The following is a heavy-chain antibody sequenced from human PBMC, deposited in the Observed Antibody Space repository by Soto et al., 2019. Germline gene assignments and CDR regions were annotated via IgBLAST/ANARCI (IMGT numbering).Heavy chain of an antibody. D-gene: IGHD1-26*01. J-gene: IGHJ4*02. CDR3: VKGAQYSGSYYYFDN. CDR1: GFTFRSYS. Sequence: GGSLRLSCSASGFTFRSYSMHWVRQAPGKGLEYVSAISDNGGSTYYADSVKGRFTISRDNSQNTLYLQMTTLRVEDTALYFCVKGAQYSGSYYYFDNWGQGTLVTVSS. CDR2: ISDNGGST. V-gene: IGHV3-64D*06.